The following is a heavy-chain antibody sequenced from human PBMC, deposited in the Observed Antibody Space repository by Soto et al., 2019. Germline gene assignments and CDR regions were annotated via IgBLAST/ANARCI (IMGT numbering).Heavy chain of an antibody. J-gene: IGHJ4*02. V-gene: IGHV4-31*03. CDR1: GGSINSGVYY. Sequence: SETLSLTCTVSGGSINSGVYYWNWIRQHPGKGLEWIGYIYHSGTTYYNPSLKSRATISVDTSERQFSLNLSSVTAADTAVYYCARAGDYGDYSFDYWGQGTLVTVSS. CDR2: IYHSGTT. CDR3: ARAGDYGDYSFDY. D-gene: IGHD4-17*01.